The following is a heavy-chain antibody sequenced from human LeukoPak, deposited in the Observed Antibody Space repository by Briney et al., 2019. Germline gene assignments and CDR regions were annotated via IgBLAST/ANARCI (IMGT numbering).Heavy chain of an antibody. J-gene: IGHJ3*02. Sequence: GGALQISCKGSGYSFISYWIGWVRQMPGEGLEWMGIIHPGDSDTRYSPSFQRQLTISADKSISTAYLQWSSLNASDTAMYYCATPGSLDAFDIWGQGTMVTVSS. CDR1: GYSFISYW. V-gene: IGHV5-51*01. CDR3: ATPGSLDAFDI. D-gene: IGHD7-27*01. CDR2: IHPGDSDT.